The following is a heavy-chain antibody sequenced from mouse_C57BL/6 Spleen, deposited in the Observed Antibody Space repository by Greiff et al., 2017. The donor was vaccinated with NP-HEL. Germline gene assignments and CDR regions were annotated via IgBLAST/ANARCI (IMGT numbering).Heavy chain of an antibody. CDR1: GYSFTGYF. J-gene: IGHJ4*01. V-gene: IGHV1-20*01. D-gene: IGHD1-1*02. Sequence: EVQRVESGPELVKPGDSVKISCKASGYSFTGYFMNWVMQSHGKSLEWIGRINPYNGDTFYNQKFKGKATLTVDKSSSTAHMGLRSLTSDDSAVYYCAREDYGPYYAMDYWGQGPSVTVSS. CDR3: AREDYGPYYAMDY. CDR2: INPYNGDT.